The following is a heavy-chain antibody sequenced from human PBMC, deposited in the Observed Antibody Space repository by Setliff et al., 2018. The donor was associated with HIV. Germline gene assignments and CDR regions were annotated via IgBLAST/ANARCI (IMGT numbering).Heavy chain of an antibody. CDR3: AREGVGYNPFYYYGMDV. J-gene: IGHJ6*02. CDR1: GGSISSGGYY. CDR2: IYYSGST. Sequence: SETLSLTCTVSGGSISSGGYYWSWIRQHPGKGLEWIGYIYYSGSTYYNPSLKSRVTISVDTSKNQFSLKLSSVTAADTAVYFCAREGVGYNPFYYYGMDVWGQGTTVTVSS. V-gene: IGHV4-31*03. D-gene: IGHD5-12*01.